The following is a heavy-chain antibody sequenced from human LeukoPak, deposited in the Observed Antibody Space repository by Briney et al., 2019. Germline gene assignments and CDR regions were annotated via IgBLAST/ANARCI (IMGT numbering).Heavy chain of an antibody. CDR2: IYYNGNT. CDR3: ARHLDIVATIRGNWFDP. V-gene: IGHV4-39*01. Sequence: SETLSLTCTVSGGSISTDNCYWGWIRQPPGKGLEWIGSIYYNGNTYYNPSLKSRVTISVDTSKNQFSLKLSSVTAADTAVYYCARHLDIVATIRGNWFDPWGQGTLVTVSS. D-gene: IGHD5-12*01. J-gene: IGHJ5*02. CDR1: GGSISTDNCY.